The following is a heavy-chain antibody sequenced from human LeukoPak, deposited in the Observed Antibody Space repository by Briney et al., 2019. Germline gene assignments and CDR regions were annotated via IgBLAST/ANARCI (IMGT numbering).Heavy chain of an antibody. CDR1: GGSINSYY. CDR2: IYYTGTT. J-gene: IGHJ4*02. V-gene: IGHV4-59*08. Sequence: SETLSLTCTVSGGSINSYYWSWIRQPPGKGLEWIGFIYYTGTTNYNPSLKSRVTISVDTSKNQFSLKLSSVTAADTAVYYCARLPMAMGVFDYWGQGTLVTVSS. CDR3: ARLPMAMGVFDY. D-gene: IGHD3-10*01.